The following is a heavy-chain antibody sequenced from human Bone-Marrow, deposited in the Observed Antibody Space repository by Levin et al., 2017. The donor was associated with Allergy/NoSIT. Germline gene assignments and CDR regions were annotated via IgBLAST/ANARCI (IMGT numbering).Heavy chain of an antibody. Sequence: ASVKVSCKSSGYTFTDYPNYFLHWIRQAPGQGLEWMGWMSPHSGGTKYAQTFQGRVSMTRDTSINTAYMELSSLSSDDTAVYYCVRVSSGWYFDYWGQGTLVTVSS. CDR2: MSPHSGGT. CDR1: GYTFTDYPNYF. J-gene: IGHJ4*02. D-gene: IGHD6-19*01. V-gene: IGHV1-2*02. CDR3: VRVSSGWYFDY.